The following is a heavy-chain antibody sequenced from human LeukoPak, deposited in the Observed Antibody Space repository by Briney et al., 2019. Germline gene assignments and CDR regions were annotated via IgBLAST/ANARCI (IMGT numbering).Heavy chain of an antibody. CDR3: ARVETTGRT. CDR1: GFTFSNYA. CDR2: ISRSGNFI. D-gene: IGHD1-14*01. J-gene: IGHJ4*02. V-gene: IGHV3-21*01. Sequence: GGSLRLSCAASGFTFSNYAMNWVRQAPGKGLEWVSSISRSGNFIYYGDSVKGRFTISRDNAKNSLYLQMNSLRAEDTAVHYCARVETTGRTWGQGTLVSVSA.